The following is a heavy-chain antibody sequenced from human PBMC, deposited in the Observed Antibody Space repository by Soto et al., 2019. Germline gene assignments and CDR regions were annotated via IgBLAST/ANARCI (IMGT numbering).Heavy chain of an antibody. CDR3: ARSGHIFAGVI. D-gene: IGHD3-16*01. V-gene: IGHV4-59*01. J-gene: IGHJ4*02. CDR2: LHYSGSD. Sequence: SETLSLTCSVSGVSMSDYYGSWIRQSPGKGLEHIGYLHYSGSDNYNPSLKSRVTISMDRSKNQFSLKMSSMTAADTAIYYCARSGHIFAGVIWGQGILVTVSS. CDR1: GVSMSDYY.